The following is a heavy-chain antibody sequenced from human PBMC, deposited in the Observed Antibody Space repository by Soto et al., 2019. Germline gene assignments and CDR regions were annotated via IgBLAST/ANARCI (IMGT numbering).Heavy chain of an antibody. D-gene: IGHD5-18*01. V-gene: IGHV1-46*01. Sequence: QVQLVQSGAEVKKPGASVKVSCRTSGYTFISYYIHWVRQAPGQGLEWMGLINPTDAYTDYAQKFQGRITLTRDTSTSIVYMELSSLRSKDTAIYYCARDHVDTPMTNFDYWGQGTLVTVSS. CDR2: INPTDAYT. CDR3: ARDHVDTPMTNFDY. CDR1: GYTFISYY. J-gene: IGHJ4*02.